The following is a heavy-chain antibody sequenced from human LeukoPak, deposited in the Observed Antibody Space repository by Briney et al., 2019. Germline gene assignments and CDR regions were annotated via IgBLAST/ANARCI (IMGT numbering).Heavy chain of an antibody. J-gene: IGHJ4*02. D-gene: IGHD1-26*01. CDR3: ARVMTRLLPAPPDF. CDR1: GYTFTGYY. CDR2: INPLSGGT. Sequence: ASVKVSCKASGYTFTGYYVHWVRQAPGQGLEWMGWINPLSGGTNYAQKFQGRVTMTRDTSITTAYMELSRLRSDDTAVYYCARVMTRLLPAPPDFWGQGTLVTVSS. V-gene: IGHV1-2*02.